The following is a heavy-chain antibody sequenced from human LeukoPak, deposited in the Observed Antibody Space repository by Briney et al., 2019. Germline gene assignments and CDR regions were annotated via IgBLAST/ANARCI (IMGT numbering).Heavy chain of an antibody. J-gene: IGHJ3*02. CDR2: IIPIFGTA. V-gene: IGHV1-69*13. CDR1: GGTFSSYA. D-gene: IGHD4-17*01. Sequence: GASVKVSCKASGGTFSSYAISWVRQAPGQGLEWMGGIIPIFGTANYAQKFQGRVTITADESTSTAYMELSSLRSEDTAVYYCARDPLDYGDYSGAFDIWGQGTMVTVSS. CDR3: ARDPLDYGDYSGAFDI.